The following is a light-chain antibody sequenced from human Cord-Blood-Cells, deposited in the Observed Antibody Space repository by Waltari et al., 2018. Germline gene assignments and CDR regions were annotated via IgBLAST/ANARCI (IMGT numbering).Light chain of an antibody. CDR1: SSHIGSNY. J-gene: IGLJ3*02. CDR3: AAWDDSLSGWV. V-gene: IGLV1-47*01. Sequence: QSVLTQPPSASGTPGQRVTISCSGSSSHIGSNYVYWYQQLPGTAPKLHIYRNKQRPSGVPDRFSGSKSGTSASLAISGLRSEDEADYYCAAWDDSLSGWVFGGGTKLTVL. CDR2: RNK.